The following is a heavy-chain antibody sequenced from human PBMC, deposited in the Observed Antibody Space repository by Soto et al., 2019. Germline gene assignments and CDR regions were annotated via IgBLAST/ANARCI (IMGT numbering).Heavy chain of an antibody. CDR2: IHSDGSST. Sequence: GGSLRLSCVASGYTFSDHWMHWVRQVPGKGLVWVSRIHSDGSSTAYADSVKGRFTISRDNARNTVYLQMFSLRVEDTAVYYCARGRYYGMDVWGQGTTVTVSS. CDR1: GYTFSDHW. J-gene: IGHJ6*02. V-gene: IGHV3-74*01. CDR3: ARGRYYGMDV.